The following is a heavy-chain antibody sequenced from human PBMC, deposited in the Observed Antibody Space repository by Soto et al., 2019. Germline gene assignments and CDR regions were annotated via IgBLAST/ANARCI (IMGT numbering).Heavy chain of an antibody. Sequence: EVQLLESGGGLVQPGGSLRLSCAASGFTFSSYAMSWVRQAPGKGLEWVSAISGSGGSTYYADSVKGRFTISRDNSKNTLDLPMNSLRAEDTAVYYCAKGLGGSYYRWHFQHWGQGTLVTVSS. CDR1: GFTFSSYA. D-gene: IGHD1-26*01. V-gene: IGHV3-23*01. J-gene: IGHJ1*01. CDR2: ISGSGGST. CDR3: AKGLGGSYYRWHFQH.